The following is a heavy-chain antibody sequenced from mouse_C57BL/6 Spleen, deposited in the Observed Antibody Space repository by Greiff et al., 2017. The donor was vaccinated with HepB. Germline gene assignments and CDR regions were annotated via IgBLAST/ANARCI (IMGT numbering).Heavy chain of an antibody. CDR1: GYSITSGYY. D-gene: IGHD4-1*01. CDR3: ARVNWDYWYFED. J-gene: IGHJ1*03. CDR2: ISYDGSN. Sequence: EVQLQESGPGLVKPSQSLSLTCSVTGYSITSGYYWNWIRQFPGNKLEWMGYISYDGSNNYNHSLKNRISITRDTSKNQFYLKWNSLTTEDTATYYCARVNWDYWYFEDWGTGTTVTVSS. V-gene: IGHV3-6*01.